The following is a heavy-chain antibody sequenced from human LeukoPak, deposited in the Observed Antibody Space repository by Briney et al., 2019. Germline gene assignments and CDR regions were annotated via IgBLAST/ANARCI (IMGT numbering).Heavy chain of an antibody. Sequence: SETLSLTCTVSGGSISSYYWSWIRQPPGKGLEWIWYIYYSGSTNYNPSLKSRVTISVDTSKNQFYLKLSSVNAADTAVYYCAGHLPPWEPVGYYDYNCMDVWGQGTTVTVSS. J-gene: IGHJ6*02. CDR3: AGHLPPWEPVGYYDYNCMDV. CDR1: GGSISSYY. CDR2: IYYSGST. D-gene: IGHD1-26*01. V-gene: IGHV4-59*08.